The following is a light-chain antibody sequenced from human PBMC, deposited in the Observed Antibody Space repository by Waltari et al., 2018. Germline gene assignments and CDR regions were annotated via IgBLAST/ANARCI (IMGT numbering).Light chain of an antibody. J-gene: IGLJ3*02. CDR2: RNN. Sequence: SVLTQPPSASGTPGQRVTISCSGSSPNIGSNYVYWYQQPPGTAPKLLIYRNNQRPSGVPDRFSGSKSGTSASLAISGLRSEDEADYYCAAWDDSLSLGFGGGTKLTVL. V-gene: IGLV1-47*01. CDR3: AAWDDSLSLG. CDR1: SPNIGSNY.